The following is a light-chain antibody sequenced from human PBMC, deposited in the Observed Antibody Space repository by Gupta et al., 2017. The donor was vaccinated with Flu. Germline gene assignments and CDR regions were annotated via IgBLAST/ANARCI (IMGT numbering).Light chain of an antibody. CDR2: SSY. CDR3: ADWDDNLDGVI. Sequence: QSMLSQPPSLSWAPGQSVTIWCSVTISNIGRNSVNWYQHFPGSAPRLLIYSSYERPSGVPDRFSGSKSGTSASLTISGLQSDDEADYYCADWDDNLDGVIFGGGTRVTV. V-gene: IGLV1-44*01. J-gene: IGLJ2*01. CDR1: ISNIGRNS.